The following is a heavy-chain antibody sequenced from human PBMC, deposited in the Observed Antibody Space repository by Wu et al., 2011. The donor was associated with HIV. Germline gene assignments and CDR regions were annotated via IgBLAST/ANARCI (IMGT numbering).Heavy chain of an antibody. V-gene: IGHV3-30*02. D-gene: IGHD6-6*01. CDR3: TTVAARQNAGWNDY. CDR2: IRYDGINK. Sequence: QVQLVESGGGVVQPGGSLRLSCAASGFTFTTYDMHWVRQAPGKGLEWVAFIRYDGINKYYADSVKGRFTISRDNSKNTLYLQMNSLRAEDTAVYYCTTVAARQNAGWNDYVGRGTLVTVSS. J-gene: IGHJ4*01. CDR1: GFTFTTYD.